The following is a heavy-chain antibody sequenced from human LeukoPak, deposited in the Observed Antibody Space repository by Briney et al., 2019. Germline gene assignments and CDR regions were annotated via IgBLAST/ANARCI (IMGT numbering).Heavy chain of an antibody. J-gene: IGHJ6*03. CDR2: ISAYNGNT. Sequence: ASVKVSCKASGGTFSSYAISWVRQAPGQGLEWMGWISAYNGNTNYAQKLQGRVTMTTDASTSIAYMELRSLRSDDTAVYYCAREGSPFYYYYMDVWGKGTTVTVSS. CDR1: GGTFSSYA. CDR3: AREGSPFYYYYMDV. D-gene: IGHD2-15*01. V-gene: IGHV1-18*01.